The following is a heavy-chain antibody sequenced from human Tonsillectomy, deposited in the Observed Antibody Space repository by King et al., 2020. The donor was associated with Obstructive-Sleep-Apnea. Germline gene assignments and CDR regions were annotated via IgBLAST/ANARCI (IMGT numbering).Heavy chain of an antibody. CDR1: GGSISSYY. D-gene: IGHD6-13*01. CDR3: AAAGPYLGGAFDI. CDR2: IYYSGST. J-gene: IGHJ3*02. V-gene: IGHV4-59*01. Sequence: VPLQESGPGLVKPSETLSLTCTVSGGSISSYYWSWIRQPPGKGLEWIGYIYYSGSTNYNPSLKSRVTISVDTSKNQFSLKLSSVTAADTAVYYCAAAGPYLGGAFDIWGQGTMVTVSS.